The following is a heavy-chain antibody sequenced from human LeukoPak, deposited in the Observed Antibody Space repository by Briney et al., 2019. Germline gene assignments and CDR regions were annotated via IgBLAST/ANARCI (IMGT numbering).Heavy chain of an antibody. CDR2: IWYDGSDE. D-gene: IGHD5-18*01. V-gene: IGHV3-33*01. CDR1: GFTFSSYG. Sequence: GGSLRLSCAACGFTFSSYGMQWVRQAPGKGREGVAVIWYDGSDEYYADSMKGRFTISRDNSKNTLYLQMNSLTAEDTAVYYCARTNLYVDTAVNDAFDIWGQGTMVTVSS. J-gene: IGHJ3*02. CDR3: ARTNLYVDTAVNDAFDI.